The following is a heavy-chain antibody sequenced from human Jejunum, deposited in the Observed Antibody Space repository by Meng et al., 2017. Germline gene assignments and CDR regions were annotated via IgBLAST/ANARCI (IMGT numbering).Heavy chain of an antibody. V-gene: IGHV1-2*06. CDR3: ASNTDCTSTSCYAY. D-gene: IGHD2-2*01. CDR2: INTYSGDT. J-gene: IGHJ4*02. CDR1: GYSFTDYY. Sequence: QVQLVQSGAEVKKPGAPVKVPCKASGYSFTDYYMHWVRQAPGQGLEWLGRINTYSGDTNYAQKFQGRVTMTRDTSISTAYMELSSLSPDDTALYYCASNTDCTSTSCYAYWGQGTLVTVSS.